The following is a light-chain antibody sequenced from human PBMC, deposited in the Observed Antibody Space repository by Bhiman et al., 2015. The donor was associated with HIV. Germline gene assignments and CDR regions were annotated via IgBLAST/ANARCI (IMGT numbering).Light chain of an antibody. CDR1: SSDVGGYNY. CDR3: SSYTSSNTYV. J-gene: IGLJ1*01. CDR2: DVS. V-gene: IGLV2-14*03. Sequence: QSALTQPASVSGSPGQSITISCTGTSSDVGGYNYVSWYQQHPGKAPKLMIYDVSNRPSGVSNRFPASKSGNTASLTVSGLQAEDEADYYCSSYTSSNTYVFGTGTKVTVL.